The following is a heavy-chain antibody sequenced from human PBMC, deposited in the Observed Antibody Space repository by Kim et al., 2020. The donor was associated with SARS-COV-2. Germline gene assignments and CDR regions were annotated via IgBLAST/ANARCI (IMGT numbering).Heavy chain of an antibody. CDR1: GFIFSNYW. D-gene: IGHD3-10*01. CDR3: VRDQVDYYTTHGDDFDY. J-gene: IGHJ4*02. CDR2: INEDGSTI. V-gene: IGHV3-74*01. Sequence: GGSLRLSCAASGFIFSNYWMHWVRQAPGKGLVWVSRINEDGSTITYADSVKGRFTISRDNSKNTLYLQMTSLRADDTALYYCVRDQVDYYTTHGDDFDYWGQGALVTVSS.